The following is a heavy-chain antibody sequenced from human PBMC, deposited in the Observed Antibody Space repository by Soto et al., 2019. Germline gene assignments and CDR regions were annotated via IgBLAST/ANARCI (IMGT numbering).Heavy chain of an antibody. CDR2: IYHSEST. V-gene: IGHV4-4*02. CDR1: GGSISSSNW. Sequence: QVQLQESGPGLVKPSGTLSLTCAVSGGSISSSNWWSWVRQPPGKGLEWIGEIYHSESTNYNPSLKSRGTISVDKSKNQFSLKLSSVTAAGTAVYYCASTNKAPNRANDYWGQGTLVTVSS. CDR3: ASTNKAPNRANDY. J-gene: IGHJ4*02. D-gene: IGHD5-18*01.